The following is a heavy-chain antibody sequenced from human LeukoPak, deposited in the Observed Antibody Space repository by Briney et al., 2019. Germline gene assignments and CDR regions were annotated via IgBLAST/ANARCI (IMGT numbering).Heavy chain of an antibody. D-gene: IGHD3-22*01. V-gene: IGHV4-39*07. J-gene: IGHJ4*02. Sequence: SETLSLTCTVSGGSISTSTYYWGWIRQPPGKGLEWVGEINHSGSTNYNPSLKSRVTISVDTSKNQFSLKLSSVTAADTAVYYCARGHTAWRDSSGYYFDYWGQGTLVTVSS. CDR1: GGSISTSTYY. CDR3: ARGHTAWRDSSGYYFDY. CDR2: INHSGST.